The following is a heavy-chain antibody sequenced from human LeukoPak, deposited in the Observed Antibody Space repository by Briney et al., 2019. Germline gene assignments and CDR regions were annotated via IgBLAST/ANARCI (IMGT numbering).Heavy chain of an antibody. CDR2: ISGSGGST. CDR1: GFTFSSYA. Sequence: PGGSLGLSCAASGFTFSSYAMSWVRQAPGKGLEWVSAISGSGGSTYYADSVKGRFTISRDNSKNTLYLQMNSLRAEDTAVYYCAKDLRALVASGFDYWGQGTLVTVSS. V-gene: IGHV3-23*01. CDR3: AKDLRALVASGFDY. J-gene: IGHJ4*02. D-gene: IGHD3-9*01.